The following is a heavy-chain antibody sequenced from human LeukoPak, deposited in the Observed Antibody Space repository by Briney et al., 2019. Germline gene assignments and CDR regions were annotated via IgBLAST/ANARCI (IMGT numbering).Heavy chain of an antibody. Sequence: GGSLRLSCAASGFTFDDYAMHWVRQAPGKGLEWVSGISWNSGSIGYADSVKGRFTISRDNAKDSLYLQMNSLRAEDTALYYCAEDMEPSMGLAFDIWGQGTMVTVSS. V-gene: IGHV3-9*01. CDR3: AEDMEPSMGLAFDI. J-gene: IGHJ3*02. D-gene: IGHD1-1*01. CDR1: GFTFDDYA. CDR2: ISWNSGSI.